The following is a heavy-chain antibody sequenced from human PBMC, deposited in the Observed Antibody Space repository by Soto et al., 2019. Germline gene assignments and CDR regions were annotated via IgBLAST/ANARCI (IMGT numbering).Heavy chain of an antibody. CDR1: GGTFSSYA. V-gene: IGHV1-69*01. CDR2: IIPIFGTA. J-gene: IGHJ6*02. Sequence: QVQLVQSGAEVKKPGSSVKVSCKASGGTFSSYAISWVRQAPGQGLEWMGGIIPIFGTANYAQKFQGRVTITADESTSTAYMELSSLRSEDTAVYYCASYDFWSGYSGTQGKSYYGMDVWGQGTTVTVSS. CDR3: ASYDFWSGYSGTQGKSYYGMDV. D-gene: IGHD3-3*01.